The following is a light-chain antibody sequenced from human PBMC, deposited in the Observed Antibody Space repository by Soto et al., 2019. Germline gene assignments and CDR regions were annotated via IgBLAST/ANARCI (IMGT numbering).Light chain of an antibody. Sequence: QSVLTQPPSASGTPGQRVTISCSGRRSNVGTNLVNWYQQLPGTAPKLRIYAHIQRPSGVPDRFSGSTSGTSASLAISGLQSEDEADYYCAVWDDGLNGYVFGTGTKV. CDR1: RSNVGTNL. J-gene: IGLJ1*01. CDR3: AVWDDGLNGYV. CDR2: AHI. V-gene: IGLV1-44*01.